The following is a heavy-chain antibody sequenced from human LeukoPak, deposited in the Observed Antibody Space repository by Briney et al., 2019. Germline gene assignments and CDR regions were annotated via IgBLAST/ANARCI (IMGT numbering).Heavy chain of an antibody. CDR1: GGSISSSNW. J-gene: IGHJ4*02. V-gene: IGHV4-4*02. CDR3: AADYTGNYHVEFDY. CDR2: IYHSGST. Sequence: PSETLSLTCAVSGGSISSSNWWSWVRQPPGKGLEWIGEIYHSGSTNYNPSLKSRVTISVDTSKNQFSLKLSSVTAADTAVYYCAADYTGNYHVEFDYWGQGTLVTVSS. D-gene: IGHD1-26*01.